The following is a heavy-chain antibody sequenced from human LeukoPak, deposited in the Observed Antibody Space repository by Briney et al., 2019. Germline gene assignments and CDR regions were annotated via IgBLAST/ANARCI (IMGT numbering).Heavy chain of an antibody. CDR2: IYYSGST. CDR1: GGSISSYY. J-gene: IGHJ4*02. Sequence: PSETLSLICTVSGGSISSYYWSWIRQPPGKGLEWIGYIYYSGSTNYNPSLKSRVTISVDTSKNQFSLKLSSVTAADTAVYYCARGGSYPRPFDYWGQGTLVTVSS. CDR3: ARGGSYPRPFDY. D-gene: IGHD1-26*01. V-gene: IGHV4-59*01.